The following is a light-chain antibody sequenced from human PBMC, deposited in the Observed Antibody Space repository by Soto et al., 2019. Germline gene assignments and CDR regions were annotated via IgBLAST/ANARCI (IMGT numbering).Light chain of an antibody. CDR3: CSYAGTYTFYV. V-gene: IGLV2-11*01. CDR1: SSDVGGYNY. Sequence: QSALTQPRSVSGSPGQSVTISCTGTSSDVGGYNYVSWYQLHPGKAPKLMIYDVSKRPSGVPDRFSGSKSGNTASLTISGLQAEDEADYYCCSYAGTYTFYVFGTGTKLTVL. J-gene: IGLJ1*01. CDR2: DVS.